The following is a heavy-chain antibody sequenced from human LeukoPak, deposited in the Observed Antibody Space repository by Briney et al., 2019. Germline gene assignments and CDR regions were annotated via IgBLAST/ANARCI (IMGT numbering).Heavy chain of an antibody. CDR1: GYTFTGYY. J-gene: IGHJ6*03. D-gene: IGHD3-10*01. CDR3: ARRALWFGELGNYYYYMDV. CDR2: INPNSGGT. Sequence: GASVKVSCKASGYTFTGYYMHWVRQAPGQGLEWMGWINPNSGGTNYAQKFQGRVTMTRDTSISTAYMELSRLRSDDTAVYHCARRALWFGELGNYYYYMDVWGKGTTVTVSS. V-gene: IGHV1-2*02.